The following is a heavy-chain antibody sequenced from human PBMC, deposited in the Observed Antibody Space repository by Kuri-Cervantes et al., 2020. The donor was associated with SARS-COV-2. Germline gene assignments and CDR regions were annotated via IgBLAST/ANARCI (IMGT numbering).Heavy chain of an antibody. CDR1: GSTFDDYA. Sequence: SLKISCTASGSTFDDYAMHWVRQAPGKGLEWVSGITWNGGSKGYAESVRGRFTISRDNAKNSLYLQMNSLRTEDTAFYYCAKDVAYYDSSGCADCWGQGTLVTVSS. V-gene: IGHV3-9*01. CDR2: ITWNGGSK. D-gene: IGHD3-22*01. J-gene: IGHJ4*02. CDR3: AKDVAYYDSSGCADC.